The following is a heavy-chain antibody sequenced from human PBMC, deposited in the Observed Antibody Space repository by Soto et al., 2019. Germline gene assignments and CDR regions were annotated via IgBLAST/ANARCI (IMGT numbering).Heavy chain of an antibody. Sequence: QLQLQESGPGLVKPSETLSLTCTVSGGSISSSSYYWGWIRQPPGKGLEWIGSIYYSGSTYYNPSLKGRVTISVDTSKNQFSLKLCSVTAADTAVYYCARSITFGGVIVLNWFDPWGQGTLVTVSS. V-gene: IGHV4-39*01. CDR1: GGSISSSSYY. J-gene: IGHJ5*02. CDR2: IYYSGST. CDR3: ARSITFGGVIVLNWFDP. D-gene: IGHD3-16*02.